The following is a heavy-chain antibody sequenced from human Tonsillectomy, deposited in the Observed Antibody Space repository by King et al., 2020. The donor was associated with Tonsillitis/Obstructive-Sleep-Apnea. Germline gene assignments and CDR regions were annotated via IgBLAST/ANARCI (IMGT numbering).Heavy chain of an antibody. J-gene: IGHJ6*03. CDR1: GGTFSSFA. D-gene: IGHD2-2*01. V-gene: IGHV1-69*01. CDR2: IIPIFCTP. Sequence: VQLVESGAEVKKPGSSVKVSCKASGGTFSSFAFSWVRQAPGQGLEWVGGIIPIFCTPKYAQRCQGRVTITPDESTSTAYMELSSLRSEDTAVYYCARVVPAATLPYYYMDVWGKGTTVTVSS. CDR3: ARVVPAATLPYYYMDV.